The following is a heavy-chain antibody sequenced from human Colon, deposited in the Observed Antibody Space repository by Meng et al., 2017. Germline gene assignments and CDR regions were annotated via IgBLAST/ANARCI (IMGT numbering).Heavy chain of an antibody. CDR3: GRETPASTGRPLDS. J-gene: IGHJ4*02. Sequence: SETLSLTCSVSSGSLTNYFWSWIRQPAGKGLEWIGRIYSTGGANYNPSLESRVTMSVDTAKNQVSLKLTSVTAADTAVYYCGRETPASTGRPLDSWGQGTLVTVS. CDR2: IYSTGGA. CDR1: SGSLTNYF. V-gene: IGHV4-4*07. D-gene: IGHD6-13*01.